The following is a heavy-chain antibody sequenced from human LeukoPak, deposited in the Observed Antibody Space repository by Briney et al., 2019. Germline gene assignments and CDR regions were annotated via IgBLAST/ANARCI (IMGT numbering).Heavy chain of an antibody. D-gene: IGHD3-10*01. CDR2: MNPNSGNT. J-gene: IGHJ4*02. CDR1: GYTFTSYD. Sequence: ASVKVSCKASGYTFTSYDINWVRQATGQGLEWMGWMNPNSGNTGYAQKFQGRVTMTRNTSISTAYMELSSLRSEDTAVYYCARSYTTYYYGSGSPDYWGQGTLVTVSS. CDR3: ARSYTTYYYGSGSPDY. V-gene: IGHV1-8*01.